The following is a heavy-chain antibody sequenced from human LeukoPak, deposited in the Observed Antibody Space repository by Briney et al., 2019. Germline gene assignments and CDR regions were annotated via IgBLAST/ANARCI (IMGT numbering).Heavy chain of an antibody. CDR2: IKPDGSEK. V-gene: IGHV3-7*01. CDR1: GFTFSTYW. D-gene: IGHD4-11*01. Sequence: GGSLRLSCAASGFTFSTYWMSWVRQAPGKSLEWVATIKPDGSEKYYVDSVKGRFTISRDNAKNSLYLQMNSLRVEDTAVYYCARSGGLQKFDYWGQGTLVTVSS. CDR3: ARSGGLQKFDY. J-gene: IGHJ4*02.